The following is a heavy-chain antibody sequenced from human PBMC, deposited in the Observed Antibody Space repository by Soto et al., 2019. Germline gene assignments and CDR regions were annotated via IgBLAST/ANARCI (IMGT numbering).Heavy chain of an antibody. CDR2: ISAYNGNT. D-gene: IGHD2-15*01. Sequence: QVQLVQSGAEVKKPGASVKVSCKASGYTFTSYGISWVRQAPGQGLEWMGWISAYNGNTNYAQKLQGRVTMTTDTSTSTAYMELRSLRADDTAVYYCARVDLRYCSGGSCYSLSDYWGKGTLVTVSS. CDR1: GYTFTSYG. CDR3: ARVDLRYCSGGSCYSLSDY. J-gene: IGHJ4*02. V-gene: IGHV1-18*01.